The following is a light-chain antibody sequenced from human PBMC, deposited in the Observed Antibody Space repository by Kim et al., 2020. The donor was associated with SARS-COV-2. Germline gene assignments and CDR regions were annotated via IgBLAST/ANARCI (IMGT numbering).Light chain of an antibody. CDR3: KQYGCTPRT. Sequence: SPGARSSLACRGSQGVRSGYLAWSQHKPGQATRLLNYGAASWTSGIPDGFSGSGSATGFNLTSSRLEPEDCAVYSCKQYGCTPRTFGQGTKVDIK. CDR2: GAA. V-gene: IGKV3-20*01. J-gene: IGKJ1*01. CDR1: QGVRSGY.